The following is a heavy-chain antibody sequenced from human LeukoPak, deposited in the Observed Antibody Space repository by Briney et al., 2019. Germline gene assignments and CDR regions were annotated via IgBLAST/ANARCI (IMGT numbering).Heavy chain of an antibody. Sequence: SETLSLTCAVYGGSFSGYYWSWIRQPPGKGLEWIGEINHSGSTNYNPSLKSRVTISVDTPKNQFSLKLSSVTAADTAAYYCARERDDYNWNYGDRNWFDPWGQGTLVTVSS. CDR1: GGSFSGYY. J-gene: IGHJ5*02. D-gene: IGHD1-7*01. CDR3: ARERDDYNWNYGDRNWFDP. CDR2: INHSGST. V-gene: IGHV4-34*01.